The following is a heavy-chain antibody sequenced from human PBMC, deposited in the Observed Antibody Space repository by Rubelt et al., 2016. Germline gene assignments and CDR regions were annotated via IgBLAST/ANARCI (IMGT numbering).Heavy chain of an antibody. J-gene: IGHJ5*02. CDR2: ISYDGNIE. Sequence: GKGLEWVAVISYDGNIENYADSVRGRFTISRDQSKNTLYLQMSSLRAEDTAVYYCAKSTMVRRTWGDLGFDPWGQGTLVTVSS. D-gene: IGHD3-10*01. CDR3: AKSTMVRRTWGDLGFDP. V-gene: IGHV3-30*18.